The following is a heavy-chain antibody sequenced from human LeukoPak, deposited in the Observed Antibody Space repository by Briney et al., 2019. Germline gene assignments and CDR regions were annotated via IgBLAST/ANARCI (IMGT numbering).Heavy chain of an antibody. CDR1: GYTFTSYD. J-gene: IGHJ6*02. D-gene: IGHD3-3*01. V-gene: IGHV1-8*01. Sequence: GASVKVSCKASGYTFTSYDINWVRQATGQGLEWMGWMSPNSGNTGYAQKFQGRVTMTRNTSISTAYMELSSLRSEDTAVYYCARVKVMTIFGVVIPLNYGMDVWGQGTTVTVSS. CDR3: ARVKVMTIFGVVIPLNYGMDV. CDR2: MSPNSGNT.